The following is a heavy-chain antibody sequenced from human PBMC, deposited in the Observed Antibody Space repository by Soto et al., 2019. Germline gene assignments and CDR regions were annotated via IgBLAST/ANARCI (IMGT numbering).Heavy chain of an antibody. J-gene: IGHJ4*02. CDR3: ARAIEYSNYNFDY. D-gene: IGHD4-4*01. CDR1: GGYISSYY. Sequence: PSETLSLTWSVSGGYISSYYWSWIRQHTGKGLEWIGYIYYSGSTNYNPSLKSRVTISVDTSKNQFSLKLSSVTAADTAVYYCARAIEYSNYNFDYWGQGTLVTVSS. V-gene: IGHV4-59*01. CDR2: IYYSGST.